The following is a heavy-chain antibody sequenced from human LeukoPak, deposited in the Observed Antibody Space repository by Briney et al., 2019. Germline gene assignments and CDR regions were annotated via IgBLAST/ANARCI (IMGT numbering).Heavy chain of an antibody. CDR1: GGSISSSNW. D-gene: IGHD3-22*01. Sequence: SETLSLTCAVSGGSISSSNWWSWVRQPPGKGLEWIGEIYHSGSTNYNPSLKSRVTISEDKSKNQFSLKLSSVTAADTAVYYCATRDYYYDSSGLNYYGMDVWGQGTTVTVSS. CDR2: IYHSGST. V-gene: IGHV4-4*02. CDR3: ATRDYYYDSSGLNYYGMDV. J-gene: IGHJ6*02.